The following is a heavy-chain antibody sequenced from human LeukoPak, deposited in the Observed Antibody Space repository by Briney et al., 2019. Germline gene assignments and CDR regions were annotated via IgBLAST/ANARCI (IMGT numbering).Heavy chain of an antibody. CDR1: GFTFGDYA. Sequence: PGGSLRLSCTASGFTFGDYAMSWVRQAPGKGGEWVGFIRSKAYGGTTEYAASVHGRSTISRDDSKSIAYLQMNSLKTEDTAVYYCTSCSSISCYTFDFDYWGQGTLVTVSS. CDR2: IRSKAYGGTT. J-gene: IGHJ4*02. V-gene: IGHV3-49*04. CDR3: TSCSSISCYTFDFDY. D-gene: IGHD2-2*02.